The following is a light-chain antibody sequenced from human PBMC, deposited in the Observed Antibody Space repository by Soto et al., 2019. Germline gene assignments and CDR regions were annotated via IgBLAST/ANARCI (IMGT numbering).Light chain of an antibody. CDR3: QQGHNWPLT. V-gene: IGKV3-15*01. Sequence: EIVMTQSPATLSVSPGERATLSCRANQSISSELAWYQQRPGQPPRLLIYGASTRATGVPDRFTGSGSGSYFTLTISGPQSEDFSVYYCQQGHNWPLTFGQGTRLEI. CDR1: QSISSE. J-gene: IGKJ2*01. CDR2: GAS.